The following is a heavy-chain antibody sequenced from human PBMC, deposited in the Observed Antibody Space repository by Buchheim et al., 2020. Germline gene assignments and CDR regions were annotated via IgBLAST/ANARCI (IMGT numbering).Heavy chain of an antibody. V-gene: IGHV3-23*01. Sequence: EVQLLESGGGLVQPGESLRLSCKVSGFTFGNYAMSWVRQAPGKGLEWVSTISGSGDGTFYPDSVKGRFTISRDNSKDTLYLQMNSLRADDTAIYYCAKFWRGSGSYYNSDYWGQGTL. CDR3: AKFWRGSGSYYNSDY. D-gene: IGHD3-10*01. J-gene: IGHJ4*02. CDR1: GFTFGNYA. CDR2: ISGSGDGT.